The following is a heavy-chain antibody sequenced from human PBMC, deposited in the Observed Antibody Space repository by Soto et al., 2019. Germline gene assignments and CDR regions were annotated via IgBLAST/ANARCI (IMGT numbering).Heavy chain of an antibody. V-gene: IGHV3-23*01. CDR2: ITASGGST. CDR1: GFTFSSYS. J-gene: IGHJ3*02. CDR3: AKCMQAYWNYDAHHI. Sequence: GGSLRLSCAASGFTFSSYSMTWVRQAPGKGLEWVAHITASGGSTYYADSVRGRFTTSRDTSRNTLYLQMNSLRAEDTALYYCAKCMQAYWNYDAHHIWGQGTMVTVSS. D-gene: IGHD1-7*01.